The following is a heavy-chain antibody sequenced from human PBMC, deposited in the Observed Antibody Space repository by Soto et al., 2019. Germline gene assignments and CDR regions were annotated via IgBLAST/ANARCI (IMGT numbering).Heavy chain of an antibody. V-gene: IGHV4-61*08. Sequence: PSETLSLTCTVSGDSMTKNYRSWSMTNYYYWSWIRQTPGKGLEWIGYVESSGRTEYKPSLASRVTLSLDSSQNQFSPTLRSVTTDDRALYCCARGVYGAYLDYWGQGIPVTVSS. J-gene: IGHJ4*02. CDR3: ARGVYGAYLDY. CDR1: GDSMTKNYRSWSMTNYYY. D-gene: IGHD3-10*01. CDR2: VESSGRT.